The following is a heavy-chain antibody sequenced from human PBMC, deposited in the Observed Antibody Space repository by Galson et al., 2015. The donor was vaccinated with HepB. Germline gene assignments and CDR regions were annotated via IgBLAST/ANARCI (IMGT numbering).Heavy chain of an antibody. CDR3: ARDRAVVPSPGDY. CDR2: ISYDGSNK. Sequence: SLRLSCAASGFTFSSYAMHWVRQAPGKGLEWVAVISYDGSNKYYADSVKGRFTISRDNSKNTLYLQMNSLRAEDTAVYYCARDRAVVPSPGDYWGQGTLVTVSS. V-gene: IGHV3-30*04. J-gene: IGHJ4*02. D-gene: IGHD4-23*01. CDR1: GFTFSSYA.